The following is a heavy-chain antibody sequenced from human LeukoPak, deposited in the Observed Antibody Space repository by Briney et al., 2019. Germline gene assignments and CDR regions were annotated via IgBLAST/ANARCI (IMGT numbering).Heavy chain of an antibody. Sequence: GGSLRLFCAASGNTFSSYSMHWVRQAPGKGLEWVSYISRSSSTIYYADSVKGRFTISRDNAKNSLYLQMNSLRDEDTAVYYCARGLYGDSLRGHSAAFYYFDYWGQGTLVTVSS. J-gene: IGHJ4*02. V-gene: IGHV3-48*02. D-gene: IGHD4-17*01. CDR3: ARGLYGDSLRGHSAAFYYFDY. CDR1: GNTFSSYS. CDR2: ISRSSSTI.